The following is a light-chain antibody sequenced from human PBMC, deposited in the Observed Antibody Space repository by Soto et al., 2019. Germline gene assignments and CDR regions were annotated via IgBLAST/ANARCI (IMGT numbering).Light chain of an antibody. CDR3: QQRATWPRT. CDR2: DAY. Sequence: EVVLTQSPDTLSLSPGETATLSCRASQSVDRYVAWYQQKLGQAPRLLIYDAYTRATGVAARFTGSGSATDCSRTSTSQEPEEFAVYYWQQRATWPRTFGTGTKGE. V-gene: IGKV3-11*01. J-gene: IGKJ2*01. CDR1: QSVDRY.